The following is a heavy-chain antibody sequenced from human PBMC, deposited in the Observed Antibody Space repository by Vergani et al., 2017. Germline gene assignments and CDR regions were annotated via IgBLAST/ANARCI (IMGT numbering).Heavy chain of an antibody. V-gene: IGHV3-30-3*01. CDR2: ISYDGGNK. CDR1: GFTFSSYA. CDR3: AKDGDYYGSLHTDY. D-gene: IGHD3-10*01. J-gene: IGHJ4*02. Sequence: QVQLVESGGGVVQPGRSLRLSCAASGFTFSSYAMHWVRQAPGKGLEWVAVISYDGGNKYYADSVKGRFTISRDNSKNTLYLQMNSLRAEDTAVYYCAKDGDYYGSLHTDYWGQGTLVTVSS.